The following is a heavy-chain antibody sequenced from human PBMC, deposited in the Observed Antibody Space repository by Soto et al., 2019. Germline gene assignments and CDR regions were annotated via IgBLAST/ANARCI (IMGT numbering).Heavy chain of an antibody. D-gene: IGHD3-9*01. Sequence: SETLSLTCTVSGGSISSGGYYWSWIRQHPGKGLEWIGYIYYSGSTYYNPSLKSRVTISVDTSKNQFSLKLSSVTAADTAVYYCARDRGDILTGYSYGMDVWGQGTTVTVSS. CDR1: GGSISSGGYY. V-gene: IGHV4-31*03. CDR2: IYYSGST. J-gene: IGHJ6*02. CDR3: ARDRGDILTGYSYGMDV.